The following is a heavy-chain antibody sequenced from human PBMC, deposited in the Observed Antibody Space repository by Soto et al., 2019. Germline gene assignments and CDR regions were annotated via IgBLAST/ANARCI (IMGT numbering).Heavy chain of an antibody. J-gene: IGHJ4*02. D-gene: IGHD5-12*01. CDR1: GFTVTINY. CDR3: HGYGH. Sequence: EVQVVESGGGLIHPGGSLRLSCAVSGFTVTINYMSWVRQAPGKGLEWVSVIYTGGTTFYADSVKGRFTISRDTSRNTLYLQMNSLRGEDTAVYYCHGYGHWGQGTLVTVSS. V-gene: IGHV3-53*01. CDR2: IYTGGTT.